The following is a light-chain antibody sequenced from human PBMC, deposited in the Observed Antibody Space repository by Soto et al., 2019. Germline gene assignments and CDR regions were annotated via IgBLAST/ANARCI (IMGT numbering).Light chain of an antibody. V-gene: IGLV2-14*01. CDR1: SSDVGGYNY. Sequence: QSVLTQPASVSGSPGQSITISCTGTSSDVGGYNYVSWYQQYPGKAPKLMIYEVTHRPSGVSNRFSGSKSGNTASLTISGLLAEDEANYYCSSSRSTSVYVFRTGTKVT. J-gene: IGLJ1*01. CDR2: EVT. CDR3: SSSRSTSVYV.